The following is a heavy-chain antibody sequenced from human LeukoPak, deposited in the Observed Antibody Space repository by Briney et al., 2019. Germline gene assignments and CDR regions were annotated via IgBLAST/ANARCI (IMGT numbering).Heavy chain of an antibody. Sequence: GGSLKLSCAASGFTFSGSAVHWVRQASGKGLEWVGRIRSKANSYATAYAASVKGRFTISRDDSKNTAYLQMNSLKTEDTAVYYCIRAVAGASYYYMDVWGKGTTVTVSS. CDR3: IRAVAGASYYYMDV. J-gene: IGHJ6*03. D-gene: IGHD6-19*01. CDR2: IRSKANSYAT. CDR1: GFTFSGSA. V-gene: IGHV3-73*01.